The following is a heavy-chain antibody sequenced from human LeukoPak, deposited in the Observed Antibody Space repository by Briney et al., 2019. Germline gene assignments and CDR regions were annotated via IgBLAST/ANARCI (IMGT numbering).Heavy chain of an antibody. CDR1: GGSISSSSYY. CDR2: IYTSGST. CDR3: ARGGLYFDY. Sequence: SETLSLTCTVSGGSISSSSYYWGWLRQPPGKGLEWIGRIYTSGSTNYNPSLKSRVTMSVDTSKNQFSLKLSSVTAADTAVYYCARGGLYFDYWGQGTLVTVSS. V-gene: IGHV4-61*05. D-gene: IGHD3-16*01. J-gene: IGHJ4*02.